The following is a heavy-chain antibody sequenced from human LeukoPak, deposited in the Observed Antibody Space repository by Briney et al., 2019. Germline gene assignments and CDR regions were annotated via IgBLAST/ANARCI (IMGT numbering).Heavy chain of an antibody. CDR1: GFTFDDYA. V-gene: IGHV3-9*01. CDR3: AKGGSYYVTTPNFDY. D-gene: IGHD1-26*01. J-gene: IGHJ4*02. CDR2: ISWNSGSI. Sequence: PGGSLRLSCAASGFTFDDYAMHWVRQAPGEGLEWVSGISWNSGSIGYADSVKGRFTISRDNAKNSLYLQMNSLRAEDTALYYCAKGGSYYVTTPNFDYWGQGTLVTVSS.